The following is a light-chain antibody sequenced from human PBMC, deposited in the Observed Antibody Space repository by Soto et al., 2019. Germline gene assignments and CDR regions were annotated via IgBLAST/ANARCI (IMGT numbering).Light chain of an antibody. CDR1: TGAVTSGHY. CDR2: DTT. V-gene: IGLV7-46*01. Sequence: QAVVTQEPSLTVSPGGTVTLTCASSTGAVTSGHYPYWFQQKPGQAPRTLIYDTTKSHSWTPVRFSGSLLGDKAALTLSGAQPEDEADYYCLLTFSGTWVFGGGTKVTVL. J-gene: IGLJ3*02. CDR3: LLTFSGTWV.